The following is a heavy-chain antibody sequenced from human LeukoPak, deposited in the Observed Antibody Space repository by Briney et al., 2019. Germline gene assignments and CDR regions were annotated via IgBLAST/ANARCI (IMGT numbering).Heavy chain of an antibody. CDR2: IHCGGTT. J-gene: IGHJ4*02. V-gene: IGHV4-59*01. Sequence: PSEPLSLTCSVSSRPFTNYYWVWLRQPPGKGLEFIGYIHCGGTTNYYSSFERRVAISLDTSKIFFSLRLYSLPAPDPALYFCAGLNFRGGEALHFDYWGQGTLVTVSS. CDR1: SRPFTNYY. D-gene: IGHD3-16*01. CDR3: AGLNFRGGEALHFDY.